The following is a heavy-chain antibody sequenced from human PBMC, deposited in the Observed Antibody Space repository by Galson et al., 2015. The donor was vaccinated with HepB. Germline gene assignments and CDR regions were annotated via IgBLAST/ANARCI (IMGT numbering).Heavy chain of an antibody. D-gene: IGHD3-22*01. J-gene: IGHJ4*02. V-gene: IGHV3-66*01. Sequence: SLRLPCAASGFTVSSNYMSWVRQAPGKGLEWVSVIYSGGSTYYADSVKGRFTISRDNSKNTLYLQMNSLRAEDTAVYYCARDHVGYYDKKGRDYWGQGTLVTVSS. CDR2: IYSGGST. CDR1: GFTVSSNY. CDR3: ARDHVGYYDKKGRDY.